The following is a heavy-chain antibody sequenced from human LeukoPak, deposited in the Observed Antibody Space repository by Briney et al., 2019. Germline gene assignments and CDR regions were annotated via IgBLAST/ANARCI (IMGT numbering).Heavy chain of an antibody. Sequence: GGSLRLSCAASGFTFSSYAMSWVRQAPGKGLEWVSAISGSGGSTYYANSVKGRFTISRDNSKNTLYLQMNSLRAEDTAVYYCAKVPLAAAKVSGMDVWGQGTTVTVSS. CDR2: ISGSGGST. CDR1: GFTFSSYA. D-gene: IGHD6-13*01. J-gene: IGHJ6*02. V-gene: IGHV3-23*01. CDR3: AKVPLAAAKVSGMDV.